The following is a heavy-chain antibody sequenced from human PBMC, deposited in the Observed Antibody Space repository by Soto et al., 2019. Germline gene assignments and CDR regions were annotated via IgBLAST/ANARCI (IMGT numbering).Heavy chain of an antibody. D-gene: IGHD2-2*01. Sequence: GASVKVSCKPSGGTFGSYAISWVRQAPGQGLEWMGGIIPFFGSPNYAQKFQGRVTITADESTSTAYMELTSLRSEDTAVYYCARYCSSTTCIKYHYYGMDVWGQGTTVTVSS. CDR2: IIPFFGSP. CDR3: ARYCSSTTCIKYHYYGMDV. V-gene: IGHV1-69*13. J-gene: IGHJ6*02. CDR1: GGTFGSYA.